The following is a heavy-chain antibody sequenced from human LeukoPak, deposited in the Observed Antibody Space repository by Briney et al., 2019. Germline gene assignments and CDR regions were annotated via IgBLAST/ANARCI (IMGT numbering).Heavy chain of an antibody. D-gene: IGHD2-15*01. V-gene: IGHV3-23*01. CDR1: GFTFSSYA. J-gene: IGHJ4*02. CDR3: AKDPIVVVVAATRQNY. CDR2: ISGSGGST. Sequence: GGSLRLSCAAFGFTFSSYAMSWVRQAPGKGLEWVSAISGSGGSTSHADSVKGRFTISRDNSKNTLYLQMNSLRAEDTAVYYCAKDPIVVVVAATRQNYWGQGTLVTVSS.